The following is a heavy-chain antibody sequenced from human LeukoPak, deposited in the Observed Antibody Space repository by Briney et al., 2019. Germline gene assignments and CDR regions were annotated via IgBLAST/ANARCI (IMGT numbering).Heavy chain of an antibody. D-gene: IGHD5-18*01. CDR2: INPNSGGT. J-gene: IGHJ3*02. Sequence: ASVKVSCKASGYTFTGYYMHWVRQAPGQGLEWMGWINPNSGGTNYAQKFQGWVTMTRDTSTSTAYMELSRLRSDDTAVYYCAREADTAMSRAFDIWGQGTMVTVSS. V-gene: IGHV1-2*04. CDR3: AREADTAMSRAFDI. CDR1: GYTFTGYY.